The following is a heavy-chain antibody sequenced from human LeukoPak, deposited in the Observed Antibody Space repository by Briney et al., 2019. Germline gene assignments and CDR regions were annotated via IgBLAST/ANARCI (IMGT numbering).Heavy chain of an antibody. CDR2: INPNSGDS. J-gene: IGHJ4*02. Sequence: GASVKVSCKASGYTFTAYYLQWVRQAPGQGLEWMGWINPNSGDSHSAPKFKGRVTMTRDTSISSASLELSGLTSEDTAVYYCARDDYGSESYYHLVDSWGQGTLVTVSS. D-gene: IGHD3-10*01. CDR1: GYTFTAYY. V-gene: IGHV1-2*02. CDR3: ARDDYGSESYYHLVDS.